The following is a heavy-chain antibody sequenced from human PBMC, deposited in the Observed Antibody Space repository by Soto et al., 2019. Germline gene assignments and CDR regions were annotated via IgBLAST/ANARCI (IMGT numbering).Heavy chain of an antibody. D-gene: IGHD3-16*01. CDR2: ISPYSGNT. CDR1: GYIFVNYG. Sequence: VQLVQSGDEVRRPGSSVKVSCKASGYIFVNYGIAWVRQTPGQAPEWLGWISPYSGNTNYARKVQGRLTMTTDTSTSTAYMDLGRLTSDDTAVYYCAMVDNYVTPTTQDFWGQGTTVTVSS. J-gene: IGHJ6*02. CDR3: AMVDNYVTPTTQDF. V-gene: IGHV1-18*01.